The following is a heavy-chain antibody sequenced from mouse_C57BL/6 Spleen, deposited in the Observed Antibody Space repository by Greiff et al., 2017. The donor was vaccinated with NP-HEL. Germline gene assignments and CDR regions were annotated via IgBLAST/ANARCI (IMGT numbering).Heavy chain of an antibody. CDR1: GFTFSDYG. Sequence: EVKVVESGGGLVKPGGSLKLSCAASGFTFSDYGMHWVRQAPEKGLEWVAYISSGSSTIYYADTVKGRFTISRDNAKNTLFLQMTSLRSEDTAMYYCARDTTVVAHFDYWGQGTTLTVSS. CDR3: ARDTTVVAHFDY. D-gene: IGHD1-1*01. CDR2: ISSGSSTI. V-gene: IGHV5-17*01. J-gene: IGHJ2*01.